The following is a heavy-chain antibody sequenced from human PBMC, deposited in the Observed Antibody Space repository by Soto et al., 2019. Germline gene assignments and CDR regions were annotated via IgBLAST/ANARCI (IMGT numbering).Heavy chain of an antibody. CDR2: INHSGST. D-gene: IGHD1-20*01. V-gene: IGHV4-34*01. CDR1: GGSFSGYY. J-gene: IGHJ4*02. Sequence: SETLSLTCAVYGGSFSGYYWSWIRQPPGKGLEWIGEINHSGSTNYNPSLKSRVTISVDTSKNQFSLKLSSVTAADTAVYYCARVRPITANSWGQGTLVTVSS. CDR3: ARVRPITANS.